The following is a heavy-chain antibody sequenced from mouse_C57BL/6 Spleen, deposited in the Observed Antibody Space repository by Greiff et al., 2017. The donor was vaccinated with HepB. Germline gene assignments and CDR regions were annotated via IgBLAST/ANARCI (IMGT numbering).Heavy chain of an antibody. J-gene: IGHJ4*01. CDR1: GYTFTSYW. Sequence: VQLQQPGAELVKPGASVKLSCKASGYTFTSYWMQWVKQRPGQGLEWIGEIDPSDSYTNYNQKFKGKATLTVDTSSSTAYMQLSSLTSEDSAVYYCARRGDDYYAMDYWGQGTSVTVSS. CDR2: IDPSDSYT. V-gene: IGHV1-50*01. CDR3: ARRGDDYYAMDY.